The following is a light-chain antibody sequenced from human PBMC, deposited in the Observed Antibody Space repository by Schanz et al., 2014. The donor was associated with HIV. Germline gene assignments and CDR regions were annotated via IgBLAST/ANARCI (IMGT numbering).Light chain of an antibody. J-gene: IGKJ2*01. CDR1: QSVSSSY. Sequence: ETVLTQSPGSLSLFPGERATLSCRASQSVSSSYLAWYQQKPGQAPRLLIYDASTRASATPARFSGSGSGTEFTLTISSLQPGDFATYYCLQYNDDVYTFGQGTKLEIK. V-gene: IGKV3D-7*01. CDR3: LQYNDDVYT. CDR2: DAS.